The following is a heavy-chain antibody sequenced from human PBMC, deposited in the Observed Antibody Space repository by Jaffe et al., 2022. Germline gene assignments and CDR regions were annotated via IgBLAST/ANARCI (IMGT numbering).Heavy chain of an antibody. CDR3: ARGGGQYCSSTSCYPVRLLLTS. J-gene: IGHJ4*02. V-gene: IGHV3-21*01. D-gene: IGHD2-2*01. CDR1: GFTFSSYS. Sequence: EVQLVESGGGLVKPGGSLRLSCAASGFTFSSYSMNWVRQAPGKGLEWVSSISSSSSYIYYADSVKGRFTISRDNAKNSLYLQMNSLRAEDTAVYYCARGGGQYCSSTSCYPVRLLLTSWGQGTLVTVSS. CDR2: ISSSSSYI.